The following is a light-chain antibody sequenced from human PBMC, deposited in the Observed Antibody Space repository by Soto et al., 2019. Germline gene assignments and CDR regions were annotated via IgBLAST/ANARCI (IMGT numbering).Light chain of an antibody. CDR2: EVD. V-gene: IGLV2-14*01. CDR3: ASYAGFQMI. CDR1: SSDFV. J-gene: IGLJ2*01. Sequence: QSVLTQPASVSGSPGLSITISCSGTSSDFVSWYQHHPGKAPKLLIYEVDNRPSGISERFSGSMSDNTASLTISGLQPEDEADYFCASYAGFQMIFGGGTKVTVL.